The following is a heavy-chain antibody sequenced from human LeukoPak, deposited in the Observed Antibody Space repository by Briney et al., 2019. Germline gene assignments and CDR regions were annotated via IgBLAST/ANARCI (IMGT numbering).Heavy chain of an antibody. CDR3: ANLPLNSGVDY. CDR2: IASYSGNT. Sequence: ASVKVSCKASGYTFTSYGISWVRQAPGQGLEWMGWIASYSGNTKYAENLQGRVTMTTDTSTSTAYMELSRLRSDDTAVYYCANLPLNSGVDYWGQGTLVTVSS. D-gene: IGHD1-26*01. V-gene: IGHV1-18*01. CDR1: GYTFTSYG. J-gene: IGHJ4*02.